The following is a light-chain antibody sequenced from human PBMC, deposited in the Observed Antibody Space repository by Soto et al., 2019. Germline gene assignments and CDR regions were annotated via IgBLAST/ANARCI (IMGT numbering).Light chain of an antibody. Sequence: DIVMTQSPDSLAVSLGERATINCKSSQSVLYSSNNNNYLAWYQQKPGQPPKLLLYWASTRESGVPDRFSCSESGKDFTLTISSLQAEDIEVYSCQQSYSTPFTFGPGTKVDI. CDR3: QQSYSTPFT. V-gene: IGKV4-1*01. CDR2: WAS. CDR1: QSVLYSSNNNNY. J-gene: IGKJ3*01.